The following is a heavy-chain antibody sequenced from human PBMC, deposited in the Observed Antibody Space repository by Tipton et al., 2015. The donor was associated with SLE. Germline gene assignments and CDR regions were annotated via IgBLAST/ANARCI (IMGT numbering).Heavy chain of an antibody. CDR1: GGSIRRSSYY. CDR2: IYYSGST. Sequence: LRLSCTVSGGSIRRSSYYWGWIRQPPGKGLEWIASIYYSGSTYYNPSLKSRVTTSIDTSKNQFSLRLSSVTAADTALYYCARIPLQQLVPNCDYWGQGTLVTVSS. CDR3: ARIPLQQLVPNCDY. D-gene: IGHD6-13*01. V-gene: IGHV4-39*07. J-gene: IGHJ4*02.